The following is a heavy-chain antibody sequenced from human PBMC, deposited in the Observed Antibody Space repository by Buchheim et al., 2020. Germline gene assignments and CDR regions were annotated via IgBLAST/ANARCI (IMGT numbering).Heavy chain of an antibody. V-gene: IGHV3-30-3*01. CDR3: ARECGGHYDILTGYWIPDYYYGMDV. Sequence: QVQLVESGGGVVQPGRSLRLSCAASGFTFSSYAMHWVRQAPGKGLEWVAVISYDGSNKYYADSVKGRFTISRDNSKNTLYLQMNSLRAEDTAVYYCARECGGHYDILTGYWIPDYYYGMDVWGQGTT. D-gene: IGHD3-9*01. CDR2: ISYDGSNK. CDR1: GFTFSSYA. J-gene: IGHJ6*02.